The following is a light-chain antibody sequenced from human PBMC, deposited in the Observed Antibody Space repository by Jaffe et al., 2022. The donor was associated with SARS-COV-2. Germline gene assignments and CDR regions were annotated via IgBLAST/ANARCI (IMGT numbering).Light chain of an antibody. CDR3: QQYNNWPWT. CDR1: QSVSSN. V-gene: IGKV3-15*01. J-gene: IGKJ1*01. CDR2: GAS. Sequence: EIVMTQSPATLSVSPGERATLSCRASQSVSSNLAWYQHRPGQAPRLLVHGASTRATGIPARFSGSGSGTEFTLTISSLQSEDFALYYCQQYNNWPWTFGQGTKVEIK.